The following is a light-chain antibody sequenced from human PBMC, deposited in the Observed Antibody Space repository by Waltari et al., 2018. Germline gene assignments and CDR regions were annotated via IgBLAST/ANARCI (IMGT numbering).Light chain of an antibody. J-gene: IGKJ1*01. Sequence: DIVMTQSPDSLAVSLGERATINCKSTPSVFPNSNNKNYLAWYQQKPGQPPKLLIYWASTRESGVPDRFSGSGSGTDFTLTISSLQAEDVAVYYCQQYYSLPWTFGQGTTVEIK. CDR1: PSVFPNSNNKNY. CDR3: QQYYSLPWT. CDR2: WAS. V-gene: IGKV4-1*01.